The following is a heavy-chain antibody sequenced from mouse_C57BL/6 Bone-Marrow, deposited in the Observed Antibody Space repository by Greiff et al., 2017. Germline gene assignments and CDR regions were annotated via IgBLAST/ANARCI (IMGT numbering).Heavy chain of an antibody. V-gene: IGHV1-81*01. CDR2: IYPRSGNT. CDR1: GYTFTSYG. Sequence: VKLVESGAELARPGASVKLSCKASGYTFTSYGISWVKQRTGQGLEWIGEIYPRSGNTYYNEKFKGKATLTADKSSSTAYMELRSLTSEDSAVYFCARGELRRFAYWGQGTLVTVSA. D-gene: IGHD2-4*01. J-gene: IGHJ3*01. CDR3: ARGELRRFAY.